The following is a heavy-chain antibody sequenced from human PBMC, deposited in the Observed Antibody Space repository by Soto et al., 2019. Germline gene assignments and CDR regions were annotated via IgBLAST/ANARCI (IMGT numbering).Heavy chain of an antibody. J-gene: IGHJ5*02. CDR1: GFTFSSYS. CDR2: ISGSGGST. D-gene: IGHD6-6*01. CDR3: ANQRGQIVPKWFDP. Sequence: GGSLRLSGAASGFTFSSYSISWVRQAPGKGLEWVSAISGSGGSTYYADSVKGRFTISRDNSKNTLYLQMNSLRAEDTAVYYCANQRGQIVPKWFDPWGQGTLVTVSS. V-gene: IGHV3-23*01.